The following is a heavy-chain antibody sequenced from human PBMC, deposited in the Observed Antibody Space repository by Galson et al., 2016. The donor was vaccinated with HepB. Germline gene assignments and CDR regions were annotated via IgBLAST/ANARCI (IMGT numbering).Heavy chain of an antibody. CDR2: LYSGGSI. D-gene: IGHD1-26*01. J-gene: IGHJ5*02. Sequence: SLRLSCAASGFTFSRSCMHWVRQAPGKGLVWVSVLYSGGSIYYGDPVKGRFTISRDNSKNTLYLQMKSLRAEDTAVYYCARGDPGSWFDPWGQGTLVTVSS. CDR1: GFTFSRSC. V-gene: IGHV3-53*01. CDR3: ARGDPGSWFDP.